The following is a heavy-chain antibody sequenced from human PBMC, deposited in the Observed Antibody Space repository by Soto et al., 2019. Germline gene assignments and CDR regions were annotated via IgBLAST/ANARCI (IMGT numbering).Heavy chain of an antibody. CDR1: GYTFTNYV. CDR3: ASGYYDSTDLAW. D-gene: IGHD3-22*01. CDR2: INTGSGNT. V-gene: IGHV1-3*04. Sequence: ASVKVSCKAFGYTFTNYVIHWVRQAPGQRLEWMGWINTGSGNTKYSQKFQGRVTITRDTSASTAYMELSSLRSEDTAVYYCASGYYDSTDLAWWGQGTLVTVSS. J-gene: IGHJ4*02.